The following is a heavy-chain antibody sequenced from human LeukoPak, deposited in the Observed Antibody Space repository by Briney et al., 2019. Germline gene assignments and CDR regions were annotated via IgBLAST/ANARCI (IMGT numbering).Heavy chain of an antibody. V-gene: IGHV3-43*01. J-gene: IGHJ4*02. CDR3: AKDIASAIEYFDY. CDR1: GFTFDDYT. D-gene: IGHD2-21*01. Sequence: GGSLRLSCAASGFTFDDYTMHWVRQAPGKGLEWVSLISWDGGSTYYADSVKGRFTISRDNSKNSLYLQMNSLRTGDTALYYCAKDIASAIEYFDYWGQGTLVTVSS. CDR2: ISWDGGST.